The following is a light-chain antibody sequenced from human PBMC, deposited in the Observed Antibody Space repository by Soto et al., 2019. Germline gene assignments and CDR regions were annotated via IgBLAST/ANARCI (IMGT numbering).Light chain of an antibody. J-gene: IGKJ2*01. CDR1: QTISTY. CDR2: TAS. V-gene: IGKV1-39*01. CDR3: QQSYSRPYT. Sequence: DIEMTQSPSSLSASVGDRVAITCRASQTISTYLNWYHQKPGTAPKLLIHTASSLQGGVPPRFSGNGSGTLFTLTLSSLQPEDSGIYYCQQSYSRPYTFGQGTKVDIK.